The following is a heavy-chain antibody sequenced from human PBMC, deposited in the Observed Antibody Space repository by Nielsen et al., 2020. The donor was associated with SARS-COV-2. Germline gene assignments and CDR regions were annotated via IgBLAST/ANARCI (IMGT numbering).Heavy chain of an antibody. V-gene: IGHV5-10-1*01. J-gene: IGHJ6*02. D-gene: IGHD6-13*01. CDR3: ARPFLAAAGTRDYYYYGMDV. CDR1: GYSFTSYW. CDR2: IDPSDSYT. Sequence: KVSCKGSGYSFTSYWISWVRQMPGKGLEWMGRIDPSDSYTNYSPSFQGHVTISADKSISTAYLQWSSLKASDTAMYYCARPFLAAAGTRDYYYYGMDVWGQGTTVTVSS.